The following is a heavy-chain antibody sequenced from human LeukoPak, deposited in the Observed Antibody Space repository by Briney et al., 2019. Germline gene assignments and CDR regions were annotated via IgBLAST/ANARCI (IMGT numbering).Heavy chain of an antibody. CDR3: ARHFPRDRLWLSPRNYFDY. CDR2: IYYSGST. J-gene: IGHJ4*02. V-gene: IGHV4-59*04. Sequence: SETLSLTCTVSGGSITSYYWSWIRQPAEKGLECLGYIYYSGSTYYNPAHKSRVTISVDTSKNQFSLKLSSVTAADTAVYYCARHFPRDRLWLSPRNYFDYCGQGTLVTVSS. D-gene: IGHD5-18*01. CDR1: GGSITSYY.